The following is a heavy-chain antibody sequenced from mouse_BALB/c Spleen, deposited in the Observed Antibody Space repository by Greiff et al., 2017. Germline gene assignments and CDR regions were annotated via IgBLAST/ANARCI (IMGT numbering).Heavy chain of an antibody. Sequence: QVQLQQSGPGLVQPSQSLSITCTVSGFSLTSYGVHWVRQSPGKGLEWLGVIWSGGSTDYNAAFISRLSISKDNSKSQVFFKMNSLQANDTAIYYCASSLLRRAWFAYWGQGTLVTVSA. D-gene: IGHD1-2*01. V-gene: IGHV2-2*02. CDR2: IWSGGST. CDR1: GFSLTSYG. CDR3: ASSLLRRAWFAY. J-gene: IGHJ3*01.